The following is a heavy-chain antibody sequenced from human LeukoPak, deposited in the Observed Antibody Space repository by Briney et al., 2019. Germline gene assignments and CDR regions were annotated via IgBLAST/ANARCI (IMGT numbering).Heavy chain of an antibody. CDR3: ARDRSRDGYNYYQD. Sequence: PSETLSLTCTVTGDSIFTTRYHWGWIRQPPGKGLEWIGSITYSGDTYENPSLESRVIISVDTSKNQFSLKLNSVTPEDTAVYYCARDRSRDGYNYYQDWGQGTLVTVSS. CDR1: GDSIFTTRYH. J-gene: IGHJ4*02. D-gene: IGHD5-24*01. V-gene: IGHV4-39*02. CDR2: ITYSGDT.